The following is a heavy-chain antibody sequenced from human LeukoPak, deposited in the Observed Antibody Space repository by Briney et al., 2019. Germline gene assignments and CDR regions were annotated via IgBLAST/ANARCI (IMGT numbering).Heavy chain of an antibody. J-gene: IGHJ6*03. CDR1: GYTFTSYA. D-gene: IGHD1-26*01. CDR2: INTNTGNP. CDR3: ARGGSNWDYYYYYYMDV. Sequence: ASVKVSCKASGYTFTSYAMNWVRQAPGQGLEWMGWINTNTGNPTYAQGFTGRFVFSLDTSISTAYLQISSLKAEDTAVYYCARGGSNWDYYYYYYMDVWGKGTTVTVSS. V-gene: IGHV7-4-1*02.